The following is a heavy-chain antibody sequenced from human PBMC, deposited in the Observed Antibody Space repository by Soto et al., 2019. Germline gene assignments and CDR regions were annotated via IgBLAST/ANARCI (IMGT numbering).Heavy chain of an antibody. V-gene: IGHV4-59*01. J-gene: IGHJ6*03. CDR3: ARAANSGYDKYYYYYYMDV. D-gene: IGHD5-12*01. Sequence: SETLSLTCTVSGGSISSYYWSWIRQPPGKGLEWIGYIYYSGSTNYNPSLKSRVTISVDTSKNQFSLKLSSVTAADTAVYYCARAANSGYDKYYYYYYMDVWGKGTTVTVSS. CDR1: GGSISSYY. CDR2: IYYSGST.